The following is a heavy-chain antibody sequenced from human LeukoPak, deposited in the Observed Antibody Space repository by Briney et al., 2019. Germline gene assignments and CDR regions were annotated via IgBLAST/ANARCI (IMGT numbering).Heavy chain of an antibody. CDR1: GFTFSSYE. CDR2: ISSSGSTI. Sequence: PGGSLRLSCAASGFTFSSYEMNWVRQAPGKGLEWVSYISSSGSTIYYADSVKGRFTISRDNSKNTLYLQMNSLRAEDTAVYYCAKDLSGSGCSNYWGQGTLVTVSS. V-gene: IGHV3-48*03. J-gene: IGHJ4*02. D-gene: IGHD6-19*01. CDR3: AKDLSGSGCSNY.